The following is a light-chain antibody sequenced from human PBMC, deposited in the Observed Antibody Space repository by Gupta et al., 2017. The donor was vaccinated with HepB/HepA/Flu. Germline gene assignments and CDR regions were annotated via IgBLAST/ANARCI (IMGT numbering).Light chain of an antibody. Sequence: IQMTHSPSSLSASVGDRVTITCRASQSISSYLNWYQQNPGKATKLLIYGASSLQSGVPSMFSGSGSGTDFTITISSLPPEDFATYYCQQSYSIPWTFGQGTKVEIK. J-gene: IGKJ1*01. V-gene: IGKV1-39*01. CDR2: GAS. CDR3: QQSYSIPWT. CDR1: QSISSY.